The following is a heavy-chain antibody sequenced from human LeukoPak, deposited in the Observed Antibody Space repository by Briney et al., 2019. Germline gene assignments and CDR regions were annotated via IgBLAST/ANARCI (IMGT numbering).Heavy chain of an antibody. CDR3: ATDLLAAATFDF. CDR2: ISYSGST. CDR1: GGSISRYY. Sequence: PSETLSLTCTVSGGSISRYYWSWIRQPPGKGLEWIGYISYSGSTSYNPSLKSRLTISIDTSKTQFSLKLSSVTAADTAVYYCATDLLAAATFDFWGPGALVTVSS. V-gene: IGHV4-59*01. J-gene: IGHJ4*02. D-gene: IGHD6-13*01.